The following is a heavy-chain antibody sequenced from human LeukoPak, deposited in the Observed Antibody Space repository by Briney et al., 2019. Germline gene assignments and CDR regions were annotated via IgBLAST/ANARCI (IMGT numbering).Heavy chain of an antibody. CDR3: ARDPNLYDILTGYSFDY. J-gene: IGHJ4*02. D-gene: IGHD3-9*01. Sequence: GGSLRLSCAASGFTFSSYAMHWVRQAPGKGLEWVAVISYDGSNKYYADSVKGRFTISRGNSKNTLYLQMNSLRAEDTAVYYCARDPNLYDILTGYSFDYWGQGTLVTVSS. V-gene: IGHV3-30-3*01. CDR2: ISYDGSNK. CDR1: GFTFSSYA.